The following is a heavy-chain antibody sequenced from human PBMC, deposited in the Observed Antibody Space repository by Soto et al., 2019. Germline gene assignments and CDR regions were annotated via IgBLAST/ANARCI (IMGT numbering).Heavy chain of an antibody. J-gene: IGHJ5*02. CDR2: ISAYNGNT. Sequence: GASVKVSCKSSGGTFSSYAISCVRQAPGQGLEWMGWISAYNGNTNYAQKLQGRVTMTTDTSTSTAYMELRSLRSDDTAVYYCARDDRIVVVVAATTWFDPWGQGTLVSVSS. CDR3: ARDDRIVVVVAATTWFDP. CDR1: GGTFSSYA. D-gene: IGHD2-15*01. V-gene: IGHV1-18*01.